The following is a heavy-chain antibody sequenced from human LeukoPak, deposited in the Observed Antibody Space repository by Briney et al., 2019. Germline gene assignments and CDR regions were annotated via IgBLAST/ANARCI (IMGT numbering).Heavy chain of an antibody. J-gene: IGHJ4*02. Sequence: GGSLRLSCAASGFTFSTSGMSWVRQAPGKGLEWVSAISGSGGSTDYVDSVKGRFTISRDNSKNTLYLQMNSLRADDTAVYYCAKQMSTVTFTPFDYWGQGTLVTVSS. CDR3: AKQMSTVTFTPFDY. CDR2: ISGSGGST. CDR1: GFTFSTSG. V-gene: IGHV3-23*01. D-gene: IGHD3-16*01.